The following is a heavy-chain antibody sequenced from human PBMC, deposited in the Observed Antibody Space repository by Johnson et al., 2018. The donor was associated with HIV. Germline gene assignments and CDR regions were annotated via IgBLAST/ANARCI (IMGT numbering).Heavy chain of an antibody. J-gene: IGHJ3*02. Sequence: QLVESGGGVVQPGRSLRLSCAASGFTFSTYGMHWVRQAPGRGLEWVALIWYDGSNKYYADSVKGRFTISIDNSKHTLYLQMNSLRAEDTAVYYCAKVAYSSSYLDAFDMGVGSIWGQGTMVTVSS. CDR1: GFTFSTYG. D-gene: IGHD6-6*01. CDR2: IWYDGSNK. CDR3: AKVAYSSSYLDAFDMGVGSI. V-gene: IGHV3-33*06.